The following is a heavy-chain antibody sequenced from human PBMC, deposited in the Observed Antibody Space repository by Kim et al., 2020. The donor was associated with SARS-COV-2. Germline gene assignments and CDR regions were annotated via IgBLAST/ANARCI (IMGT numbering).Heavy chain of an antibody. V-gene: IGHV3-23*01. CDR2: IGGGGGRK. CDR1: GFTFSSYA. Sequence: GGSLRLSCAASGFTFSSYAMSWVRQAPGKGLEWVSVIGGGGGRKYYADSVKGRFTISRDNSKNTLYLQMTSLRAEDTPVYYCAKVAERGVEQSFDYWGQG. CDR3: AKVAERGVEQSFDY. J-gene: IGHJ4*02. D-gene: IGHD1-26*01.